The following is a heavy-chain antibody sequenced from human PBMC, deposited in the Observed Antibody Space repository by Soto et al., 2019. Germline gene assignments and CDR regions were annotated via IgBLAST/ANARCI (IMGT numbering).Heavy chain of an antibody. D-gene: IGHD5-18*01. CDR2: ISAYNGNT. CDR1: GYTFTSYG. J-gene: IGHJ6*02. CDR3: PREAPGGTAMVIRLYYYGMHV. Sequence: ASVKVSCKASGYTFTSYGISWVRQAPGQGLEWMGWISAYNGNTNYAQKLQGRVTMTTDTSTSTAYMELRSLRSDDTAVYYCPREAPGGTAMVIRLYYYGMHVWGQVTTVTVSS. V-gene: IGHV1-18*01.